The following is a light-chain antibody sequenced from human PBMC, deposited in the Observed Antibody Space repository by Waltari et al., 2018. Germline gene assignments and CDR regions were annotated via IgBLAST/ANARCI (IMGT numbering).Light chain of an antibody. Sequence: EIVMTQSPDTLSASPGERVTLSCRASQSVVNDLAWYKQRPGQAPRLLLYGVSRRATGVAARFSGSGSGTEFSLTISSLQSEDFAVYYCLQYNNWPPWTFGQGTKVEIK. CDR2: GVS. V-gene: IGKV3-15*01. CDR3: LQYNNWPPWT. CDR1: QSVVND. J-gene: IGKJ1*01.